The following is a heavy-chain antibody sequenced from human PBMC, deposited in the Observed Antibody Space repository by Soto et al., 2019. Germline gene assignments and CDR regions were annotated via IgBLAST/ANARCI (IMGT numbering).Heavy chain of an antibody. CDR2: IYHSGST. CDR3: ARGMTTATTFDY. CDR1: GGSISSGGYS. V-gene: IGHV4-30-2*01. J-gene: IGHJ4*02. Sequence: SETLSLTCAVSGGSISSGGYSWSWIRQPPGKGLECIGYIYHSGSTYYNPSLKSRVTISVDRSKNQFSLKLSSVTAADTAVYYCARGMTTATTFDYWGQGTLVTVSS. D-gene: IGHD4-17*01.